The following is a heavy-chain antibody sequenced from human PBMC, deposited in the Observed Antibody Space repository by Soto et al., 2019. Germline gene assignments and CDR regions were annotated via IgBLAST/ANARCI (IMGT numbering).Heavy chain of an antibody. J-gene: IGHJ4*02. CDR2: INSGGSRT. CDR3: ARVNCSGGTCFFGGTH. V-gene: IGHV3-74*01. D-gene: IGHD2-15*01. CDR1: GFTFSDHW. Sequence: EVQLAESGGVLVQPGGSLRLSCVASGFTFSDHWMHWVRQAPGKGLVWVSRINSGGSRTNYADSVKGRFTISRDNAKNTLYLEMNSLSVEDTAVYYCARVNCSGGTCFFGGTHWGRGTLVTVSS.